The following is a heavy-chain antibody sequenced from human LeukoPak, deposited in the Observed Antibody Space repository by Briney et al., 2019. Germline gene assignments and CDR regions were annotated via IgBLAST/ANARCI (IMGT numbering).Heavy chain of an antibody. D-gene: IGHD2-21*01. CDR3: ARDGVEFYNWFDP. CDR2: INSDGSST. Sequence: AGGSLRLSCAASGFTFSSYEMNWVRQAPGKGLVWVSRINSDGSSTTYADSVKGRFTISRDNAKNTLYLQMNSLRAEDTAVYYCARDGVEFYNWFDPWGQGTLVTVSS. J-gene: IGHJ5*02. V-gene: IGHV3-74*01. CDR1: GFTFSSYE.